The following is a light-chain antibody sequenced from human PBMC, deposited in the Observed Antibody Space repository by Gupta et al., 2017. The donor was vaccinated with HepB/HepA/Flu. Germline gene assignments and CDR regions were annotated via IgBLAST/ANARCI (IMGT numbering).Light chain of an antibody. Sequence: ELVLTQSPATLSLSPGERATLSCRASQNVGSQLAWYQQKPGQAPRLVISDASNRASGVPPRFSGSGSGTDFTLTISSLESEDFAVYFCQQRSDWPLTFGGGTKVEVK. CDR2: DAS. V-gene: IGKV3-11*01. CDR3: QQRSDWPLT. CDR1: QNVGSQ. J-gene: IGKJ4*01.